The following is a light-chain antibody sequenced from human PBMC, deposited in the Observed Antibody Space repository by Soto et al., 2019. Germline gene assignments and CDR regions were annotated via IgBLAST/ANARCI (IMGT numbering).Light chain of an antibody. Sequence: DIVMTQTPLSLSVTPGQPASISCKSSQSLMYSDGKTYLYWYLQKPGQPPQGLIYEVSNRFSGVPDRFSGSGSGTDFKLEISRVEAEDVGIYYCMHTVHAPWTFGQGTKVEVK. CDR1: QSLMYSDGKTY. CDR3: MHTVHAPWT. CDR2: EVS. V-gene: IGKV2D-29*01. J-gene: IGKJ1*01.